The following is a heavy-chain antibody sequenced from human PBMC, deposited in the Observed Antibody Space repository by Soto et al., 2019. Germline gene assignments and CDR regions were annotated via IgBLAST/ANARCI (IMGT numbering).Heavy chain of an antibody. D-gene: IGHD5-12*01. J-gene: IGHJ3*02. CDR1: GFTFSSYG. Sequence: GGSLRLSCVVSGFTFSSYGMHWVRQAPGKGLEWVGAISSDGRNKDSGDSVKGRLTLSRDTSKNILYLQMNSLTAEDTAVYYCAKGQVPAINSAFDIWGQWTLGT. CDR3: AKGQVPAINSAFDI. CDR2: ISSDGRNK. V-gene: IGHV3-30*18.